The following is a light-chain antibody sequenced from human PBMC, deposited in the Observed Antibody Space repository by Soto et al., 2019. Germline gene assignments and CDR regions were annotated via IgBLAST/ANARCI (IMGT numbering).Light chain of an antibody. CDR3: QQYNRWPLT. V-gene: IGKV3-15*01. CDR1: QSVNSY. Sequence: EIVMTQSPATLSVSPGERATLSCRASQSVNSYLAWYQHKPGQAPRLLIYVASTMATGIPPRLSGSGSGTEFTLTISSLLSEDFAVYYCQQYNRWPLTFGQGTQLEIQ. CDR2: VAS. J-gene: IGKJ2*01.